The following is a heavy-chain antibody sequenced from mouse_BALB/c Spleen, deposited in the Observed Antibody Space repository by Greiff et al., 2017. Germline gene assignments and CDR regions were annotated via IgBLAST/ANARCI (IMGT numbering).Heavy chain of an antibody. CDR1: GFSLTSYG. CDR3: ARKHYYGYGYAMDY. D-gene: IGHD1-2*01. CDR2: IWSGGST. J-gene: IGHJ4*01. Sequence: QVQLKQSGPGLVQPSQSLSITCTVSGFSLTSYGVHWVRQSPGKGLEWLGVIWSGGSTDYNAAFISRLSISKDNSKSQVFFKMNSLQANDTAIYYCARKHYYGYGYAMDYWGQGTSVTVSS. V-gene: IGHV2-2*02.